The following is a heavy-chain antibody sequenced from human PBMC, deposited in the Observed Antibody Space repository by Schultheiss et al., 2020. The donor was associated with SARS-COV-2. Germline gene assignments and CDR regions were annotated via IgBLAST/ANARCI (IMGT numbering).Heavy chain of an antibody. V-gene: IGHV4-59*10. D-gene: IGHD4-23*01. CDR1: GGSFSGYY. J-gene: IGHJ4*02. Sequence: GSLRLSCAVYGGSFSGYYWSWIRQPPGKGLEWIGRIYTSGSTNYNPSLKSRVTISVDTSKNQFSLKLSSVTAADTAVYYCARDSYGGNDFDYWGQGTLVTVSS. CDR3: ARDSYGGNDFDY. CDR2: IYTSGST.